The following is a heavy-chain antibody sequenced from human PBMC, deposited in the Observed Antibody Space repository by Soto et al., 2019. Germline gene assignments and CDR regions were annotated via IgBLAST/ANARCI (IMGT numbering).Heavy chain of an antibody. CDR1: VYTFTRYY. V-gene: IGHV1-2*04. J-gene: IGHJ6*02. CDR2: INPNSGGT. D-gene: IGHD6-13*01. CDR3: KRESIAAAGTFSGYYYNGRNV. Sequence: ASVRVSYRASVYTFTRYYMHWVRKAPGQGLEWKGWINPNSGGTNYAQKFQGWVTMTRDTSISTAYMEMSRPRSDDTAVYYPKRESIAAAGTFSGYYYNGRNVWCQGTRVNVSS.